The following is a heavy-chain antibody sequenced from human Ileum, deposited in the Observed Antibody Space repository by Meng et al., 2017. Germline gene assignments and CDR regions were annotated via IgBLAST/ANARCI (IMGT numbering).Heavy chain of an antibody. D-gene: IGHD2-21*01. CDR1: CGSISSGTW. CDR2: FHPGSGA. J-gene: IGHJ4*02. V-gene: IGHV4-4*02. CDR3: AKNGAYCLES. Sequence: QLQAACPGLEQPSGTRSRTVAVSCGSISSGTWWMWVRQPPGKGLQWIGEFHPGSGATYNPSLKAQVTISVDTSMQQFSLQLTSVTAADTAVYYCAKNGAYCLESWGQGTLVTVSS.